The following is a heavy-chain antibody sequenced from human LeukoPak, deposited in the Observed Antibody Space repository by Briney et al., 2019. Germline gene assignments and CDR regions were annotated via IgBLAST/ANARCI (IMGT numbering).Heavy chain of an antibody. Sequence: SQTLSLTCNVSGGSISSSTYYWSWIRQPPGKGLEWIGYIYYSGSTNYNPSLKSRVTISVDTSKNQFSLKLSSVTAADTAVYYCAREGSSSSWAPFDPWGQGTLVTVSS. CDR3: AREGSSSSWAPFDP. CDR1: GGSISSSTYY. V-gene: IGHV4-61*01. CDR2: IYYSGST. J-gene: IGHJ5*02. D-gene: IGHD6-6*01.